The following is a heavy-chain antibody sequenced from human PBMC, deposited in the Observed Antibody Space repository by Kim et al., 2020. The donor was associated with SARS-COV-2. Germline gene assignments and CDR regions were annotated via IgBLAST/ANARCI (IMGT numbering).Heavy chain of an antibody. Sequence: NPSLKSRVTLSVGTSKNRFALKLSSVTAADTAVYYCARVYGAAAGNWFDYWGQGTLVTVSS. J-gene: IGHJ4*02. D-gene: IGHD6-13*01. V-gene: IGHV4-59*01. CDR3: ARVYGAAAGNWFDY.